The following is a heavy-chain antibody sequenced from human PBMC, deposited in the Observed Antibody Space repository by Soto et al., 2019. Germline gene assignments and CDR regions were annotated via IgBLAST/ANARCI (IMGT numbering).Heavy chain of an antibody. CDR1: GFSFSTYR. CDR2: IDHDGRST. J-gene: IGHJ1*01. V-gene: IGHV3-74*01. Sequence: EVQLVESGGGLVQPGGSLRLSCAASGFSFSTYRMHWVRQSPGKGLVWVSRIDHDGRSTSYADSVKGRFTISRDTAKNTLYLQMNSLTVEDTAVYCCVRKAGASYMPAEYFQHWGQGTLVTVSS. D-gene: IGHD2-2*01. CDR3: VRKAGASYMPAEYFQH.